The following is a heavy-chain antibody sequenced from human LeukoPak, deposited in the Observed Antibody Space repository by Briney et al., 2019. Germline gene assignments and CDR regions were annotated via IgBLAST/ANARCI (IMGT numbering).Heavy chain of an antibody. CDR2: ISGSGGST. CDR3: AKGYNTMVRGVIKYYFDY. Sequence: GGSLRLPCAASGFTFSSYAMSWVRQAPGKGLEWVSAISGSGGSTYYADSVEGRFTISRDNSKNTLYLQMNSLRAEDTAVYYCAKGYNTMVRGVIKYYFDYWGQGTLVTVSS. D-gene: IGHD3-10*01. V-gene: IGHV3-23*01. J-gene: IGHJ4*02. CDR1: GFTFSSYA.